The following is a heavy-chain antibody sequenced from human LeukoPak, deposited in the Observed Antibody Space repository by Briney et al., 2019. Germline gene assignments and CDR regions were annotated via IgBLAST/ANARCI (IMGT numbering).Heavy chain of an antibody. CDR3: ARDGSSSSWYPLTYYYYMDV. Sequence: PGGSLRLSCAASGFTFSDTWMYWVRQAPGKGLVWVSRIRSDGSDTRYAESVKGRFTISRDNSKNTLYLQMGSLRAEDMAVYYCARDGSSSSWYPLTYYYYMDVWGKGTTVTISS. CDR1: GFTFSDTW. D-gene: IGHD6-13*01. CDR2: IRSDGSDT. J-gene: IGHJ6*03. V-gene: IGHV3-74*01.